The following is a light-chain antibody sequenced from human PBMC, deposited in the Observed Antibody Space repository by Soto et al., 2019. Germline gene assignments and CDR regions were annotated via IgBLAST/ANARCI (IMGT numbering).Light chain of an antibody. CDR3: QQGHNWPLT. CDR1: QSINSE. CDR2: GAS. Sequence: EIVLTQSPATLSLSPGERAALSCRASQSINSELAWYQQKPGQPPTLLIYGASTRATCVPARFTGSESGSDFTLTISGLQSEDFAVYYCQQGHNWPLTFGQGTRLEI. J-gene: IGKJ2*01. V-gene: IGKV3-15*01.